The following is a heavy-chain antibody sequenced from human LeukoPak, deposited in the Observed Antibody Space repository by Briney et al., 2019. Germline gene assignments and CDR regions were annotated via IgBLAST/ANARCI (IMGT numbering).Heavy chain of an antibody. CDR2: ISYDGSNK. J-gene: IGHJ3*02. V-gene: IGHV3-30*18. Sequence: PGGSLRLSCAASGFTFDSYGMHWVSQAPGKGLEWVTVISYDGSNKYYVDSVKGRFTISRDNSKNTLYLQMNSLRPEDTAVYYCAKDRTYDYGTYDAFDIWGPGTMVTVSS. CDR3: AKDRTYDYGTYDAFDI. D-gene: IGHD4-17*01. CDR1: GFTFDSYG.